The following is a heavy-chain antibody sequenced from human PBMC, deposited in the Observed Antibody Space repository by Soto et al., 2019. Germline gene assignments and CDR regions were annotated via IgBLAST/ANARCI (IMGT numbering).Heavy chain of an antibody. CDR1: GGAISSSNW. V-gene: IGHV4-4*02. D-gene: IGHD3-3*01. J-gene: IGHJ5*02. Sequence: SETLSLTCAVSGGAISSSNWWSWVRQPPGKGLEWIGEIYHSGSTNYNPSLKSRVTISVDKSENQFSLKLSSVTAADTAVYYCARGGVGGVWSGSSYNWFDPWGQGTRVTVSS. CDR3: ARGGVGGVWSGSSYNWFDP. CDR2: IYHSGST.